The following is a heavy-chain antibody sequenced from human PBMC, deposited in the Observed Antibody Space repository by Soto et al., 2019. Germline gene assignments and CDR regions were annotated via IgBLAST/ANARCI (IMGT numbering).Heavy chain of an antibody. V-gene: IGHV3-33*01. CDR3: ARDEAVVVPAAAIGSFDY. D-gene: IGHD2-2*01. CDR2: IWYDGSNK. Sequence: GGSLRLSCAASGFTFSSYGMHWVRQAPGKGLEWVAVIWYDGSNKYYADSVKGRFTISRDNSKNTLYLQMNSLRAEDTAVYYCARDEAVVVPAAAIGSFDYWGQGTLVTVSS. J-gene: IGHJ4*02. CDR1: GFTFSSYG.